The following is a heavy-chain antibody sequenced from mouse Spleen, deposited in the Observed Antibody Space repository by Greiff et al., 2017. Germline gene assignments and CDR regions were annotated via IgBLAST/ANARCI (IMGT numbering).Heavy chain of an antibody. CDR1: GYTFTSYW. D-gene: IGHD1-1*01. Sequence: VQLQQPGAELVKPGASVKLSCKASGYTFTSYWMHWVKQRPGQGLEWIGMIHPNSGSTNYNEKFKSKATLTVDKSSSTAYMQLSSLTSEDSAVYYCARPFYYGSSGDWYFDVWGAGTTVTVSS. J-gene: IGHJ1*01. CDR2: IHPNSGST. V-gene: IGHV1-64*01. CDR3: ARPFYYGSSGDWYFDV.